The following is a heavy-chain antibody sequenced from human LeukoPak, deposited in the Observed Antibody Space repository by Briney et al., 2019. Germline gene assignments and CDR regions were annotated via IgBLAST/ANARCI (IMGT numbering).Heavy chain of an antibody. CDR3: ARDDGRGVVTPY. CDR1: GGSISSGSYY. Sequence: PSQTLSLTCTVSGGSISSGSYYWSWIRQPAGKGLEWIGRIYTSGSTNYNPSLKSRVTISVDTSKNQFSLKLISVTAADTAVYYCARDDGRGVVTPYWGQGTLVTVSS. D-gene: IGHD2-21*02. J-gene: IGHJ4*02. V-gene: IGHV4-61*02. CDR2: IYTSGST.